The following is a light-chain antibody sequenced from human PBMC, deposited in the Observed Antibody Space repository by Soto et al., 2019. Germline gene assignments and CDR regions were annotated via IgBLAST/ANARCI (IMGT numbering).Light chain of an antibody. CDR1: ESVSSTY. CDR2: GAS. CDR3: QQYGSSPPVS. V-gene: IGKV3-20*01. J-gene: IGKJ4*01. Sequence: EIVSTQFPGTLSLSPGERATISCRASESVSSTYLAWYQQKPGQPPRLLIYGASSRATGIPDRFSGSGSGTDFTLTIGRLEPEDFAVYYCQQYGSSPPVSFGGGTRVDIK.